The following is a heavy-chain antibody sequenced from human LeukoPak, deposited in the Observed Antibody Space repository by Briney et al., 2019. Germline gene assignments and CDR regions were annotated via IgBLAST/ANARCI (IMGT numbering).Heavy chain of an antibody. CDR1: GYTFTGYY. CDR3: ARAAPQWNNWFDP. CDR2: ISPNSGGT. J-gene: IGHJ5*02. Sequence: ASVKVSCKASGYTFTGYYMHWVRQAPGQGLEWMGWISPNSGGTNYAQKFQGRVTMTRDTSISTAYMELSRLRSDDTAVYYCARAAPQWNNWFDPWGQGTLVTVSS. D-gene: IGHD6-6*01. V-gene: IGHV1-2*02.